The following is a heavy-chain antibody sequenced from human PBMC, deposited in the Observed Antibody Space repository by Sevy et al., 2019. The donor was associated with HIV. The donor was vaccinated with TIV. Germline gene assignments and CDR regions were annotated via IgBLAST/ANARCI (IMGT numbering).Heavy chain of an antibody. CDR1: GYTLNKLS. V-gene: IGHV1-24*01. D-gene: IGHD3-22*01. CDR3: AATKDYYESSGPPFDY. Sequence: ASVKVSCKVSGYTLNKLSMHWVRQAPGKGLELMGSFDPEDGETFYAQKFQGRVTMTEDTSTDTAYMELSSLRSEDTAVYYCAATKDYYESSGPPFDYWGQGTLVTVSS. CDR2: FDPEDGET. J-gene: IGHJ4*02.